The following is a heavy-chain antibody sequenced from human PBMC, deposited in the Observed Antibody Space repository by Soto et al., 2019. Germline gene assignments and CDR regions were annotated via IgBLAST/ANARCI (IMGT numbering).Heavy chain of an antibody. CDR2: IYYSGST. CDR3: ARYVTVTANYWYFDL. V-gene: IGHV4-59*01. J-gene: IGHJ2*01. Sequence: SETLSLTCTVSGGSISSYYWSWIRQPPGKGLEWIGYIYYSGSTNYNPSLKSRVTISVDTSKNQFSLKLSSVIAADTAVYYCARYVTVTANYWYFDLWGRGTLVTVSS. D-gene: IGHD4-17*01. CDR1: GGSISSYY.